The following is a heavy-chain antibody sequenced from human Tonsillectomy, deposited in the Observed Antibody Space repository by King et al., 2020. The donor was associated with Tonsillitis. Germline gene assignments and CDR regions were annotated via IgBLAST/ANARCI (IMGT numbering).Heavy chain of an antibody. CDR1: GGSISSRNW. CDR2: IYHSGST. D-gene: IGHD3-3*01. V-gene: IGHV4-4*02. CDR3: ARDNEFWSARGPAGGGWFDP. J-gene: IGHJ5*02. Sequence: QLQESGPGLVKPSGTLSLTCAVSGGSISSRNWWSWVRQPPGKGLEWIGEIYHSGSTNNNPSLRSRVTISVDKSKNQFSLKLSSVTAADTAVYYGARDNEFWSARGPAGGGWFDPWGQGTLVTVSS.